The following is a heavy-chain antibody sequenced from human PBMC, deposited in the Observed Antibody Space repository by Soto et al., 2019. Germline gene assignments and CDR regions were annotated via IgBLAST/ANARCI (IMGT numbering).Heavy chain of an antibody. D-gene: IGHD3-22*01. J-gene: IGHJ3*02. CDR3: AKDPIHYYDSSGYYGDAFDI. CDR2: ISGSGGST. CDR1: GFTFSSYA. V-gene: IGHV3-23*01. Sequence: GGSLRLSCAASGFTFSSYAMSWVRQAPGKGLEWVSAISGSGGSTYYADSVKGRFTISRDNSKNTLYLQMNSLRAEDTAVYYCAKDPIHYYDSSGYYGDAFDIWGQGTMVTVSS.